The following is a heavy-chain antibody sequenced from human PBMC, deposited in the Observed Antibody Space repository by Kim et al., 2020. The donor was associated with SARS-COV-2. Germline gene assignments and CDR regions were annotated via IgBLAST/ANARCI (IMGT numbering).Heavy chain of an antibody. D-gene: IGHD4-17*01. Sequence: SETLSLTCAVYGGSFSGYYWSWIRQPPGKGLEWIGEINHSGSTNYNPSLKSRVTISVDTSKNQFSLKLSSVTAADTAVYYCARGQQVTTVLFDYWGQGTLVTVSS. CDR1: GGSFSGYY. V-gene: IGHV4-34*01. CDR2: INHSGST. J-gene: IGHJ4*02. CDR3: ARGQQVTTVLFDY.